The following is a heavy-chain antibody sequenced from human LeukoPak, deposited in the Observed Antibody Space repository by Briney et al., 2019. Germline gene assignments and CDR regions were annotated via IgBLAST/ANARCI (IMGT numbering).Heavy chain of an antibody. J-gene: IGHJ6*03. CDR3: ARERAYYDFWSGYYSPYYYYYMDV. V-gene: IGHV4-61*02. Sequence: SQTLSLTCTVSGGSISSGSYYWSWIRQPVGKGLEWIGRIYTSGSTNYNPSLKSRVTISVDTSKNQFSLKLSSVTAADTAVYYCARERAYYDFWSGYYSPYYYYYMDVWGKGTTVTVSS. CDR2: IYTSGST. D-gene: IGHD3-3*01. CDR1: GGSISSGSYY.